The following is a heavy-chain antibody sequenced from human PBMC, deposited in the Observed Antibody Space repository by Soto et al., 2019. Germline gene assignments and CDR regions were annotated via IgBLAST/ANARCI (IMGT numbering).Heavy chain of an antibody. Sequence: TSETLSLTCTVSGGSISSGGYYWSWIRQHPGKGLEWIGYIYYSGSTYYNPSLKSRVTISVDTSKNQFSLKLSSVTAADTAVYYCARGLGELLFYYGMDVWGQGTTVTVSS. V-gene: IGHV4-31*03. CDR2: IYYSGST. D-gene: IGHD3-10*01. J-gene: IGHJ6*02. CDR3: ARGLGELLFYYGMDV. CDR1: GGSISSGGYY.